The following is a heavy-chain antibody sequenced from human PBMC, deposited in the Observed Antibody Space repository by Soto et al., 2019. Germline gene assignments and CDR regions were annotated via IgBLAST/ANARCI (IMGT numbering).Heavy chain of an antibody. V-gene: IGHV4-34*01. CDR2: INHSGST. Sequence: SETLCLTCAVYGGSFSGYYWSWIRQPPGKGLEWIGEINHSGSTNYNPSLKSRVTISVDTSKNQFSLKLSSVTAADTAVYYCARGGYYNWNRYFDYWGQGTLVTVSS. CDR1: GGSFSGYY. J-gene: IGHJ4*02. CDR3: ARGGYYNWNRYFDY. D-gene: IGHD1-20*01.